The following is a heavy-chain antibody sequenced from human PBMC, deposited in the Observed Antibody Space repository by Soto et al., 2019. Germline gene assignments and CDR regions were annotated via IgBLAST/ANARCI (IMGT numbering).Heavy chain of an antibody. CDR3: ARGKGMEENYYYYSMDV. D-gene: IGHD1-1*01. V-gene: IGHV1-3*01. J-gene: IGHJ6*02. CDR2: INGGNGNT. Sequence: GGPVKVSCKASVYSFSTHSMHWVRQAPGQGLEWMGWINGGNGNTKYSQKFRDRVTITRDASASTGYMELSSLRSEDTAVYYCARGKGMEENYYYYSMDVWGQGTTVTVSS. CDR1: VYSFSTHS.